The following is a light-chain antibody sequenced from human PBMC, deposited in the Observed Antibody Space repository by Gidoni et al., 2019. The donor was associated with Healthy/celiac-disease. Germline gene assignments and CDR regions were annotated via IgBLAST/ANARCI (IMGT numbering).Light chain of an antibody. Sequence: DIVMTQSPDSLAVSLGERATINCKSSQSVLYSSNNKNYVAWYQQKPGQPPKLLIYWASTRESGVPDRFSGSGSETDFTLTISSLQAEDVAVYYCKQYYSTPYTFGQGTKLEIK. CDR3: KQYYSTPYT. V-gene: IGKV4-1*01. CDR1: QSVLYSSNNKNY. CDR2: WAS. J-gene: IGKJ2*01.